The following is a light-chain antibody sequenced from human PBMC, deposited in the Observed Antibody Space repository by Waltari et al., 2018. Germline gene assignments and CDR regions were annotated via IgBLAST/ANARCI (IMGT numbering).Light chain of an antibody. V-gene: IGKV3-11*01. CDR3: QQRTNWPPWVT. CDR1: QSVSSY. J-gene: IGKJ2*01. CDR2: DTS. Sequence: EIVLTQSPATLSLPPGERATLSCRASQSVSSYLAWYQQKPGQAPRLLIYDTSIRAAGIPARFSGSGTGTDFTLTISSLEPEDFAVYYCQQRTNWPPWVTFGQGTKVEIK.